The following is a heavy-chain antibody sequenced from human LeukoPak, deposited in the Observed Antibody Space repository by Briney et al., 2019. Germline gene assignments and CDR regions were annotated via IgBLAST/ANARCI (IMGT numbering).Heavy chain of an antibody. J-gene: IGHJ4*02. Sequence: SETLSLTCTVSGGSIISYYWSWIRQPPRKGLECIGYIYYSGSTNYNPSLKSRVTISVDTSKSQFSLKLSSVTAADTAVYYCARHFYYYDSSGYHYFDYWGQGTLVTVSS. CDR1: GGSIISYY. CDR2: IYYSGST. V-gene: IGHV4-59*08. CDR3: ARHFYYYDSSGYHYFDY. D-gene: IGHD3-22*01.